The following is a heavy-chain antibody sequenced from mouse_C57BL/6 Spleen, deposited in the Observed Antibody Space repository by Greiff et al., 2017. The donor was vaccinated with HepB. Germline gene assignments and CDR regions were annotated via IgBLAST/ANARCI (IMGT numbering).Heavy chain of an antibody. Sequence: EVMLVESGGGLVKPGGSLKLSCAASGFTFSSYAMSWVRQTPEKRLEWVATISDGGSYTYYPDNVKGRFTISRDNAKNNLYLQMSHLKSEDTAMYYCARATRVTTDYAMDYWGQGTSVTVSS. CDR3: ARATRVTTDYAMDY. J-gene: IGHJ4*01. CDR2: ISDGGSYT. V-gene: IGHV5-4*03. CDR1: GFTFSSYA. D-gene: IGHD2-2*01.